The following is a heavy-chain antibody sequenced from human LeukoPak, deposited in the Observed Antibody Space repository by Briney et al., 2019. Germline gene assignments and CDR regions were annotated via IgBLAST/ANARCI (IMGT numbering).Heavy chain of an antibody. CDR2: ISWNSGSI. J-gene: IGHJ6*03. CDR1: GFTFDDYA. V-gene: IGHV3-9*01. CDR3: AKDTAMAYYYYMDV. D-gene: IGHD5-18*01. Sequence: PGGSLRLSCAASGFTFDDYAMHWVRHAPGKGLEWVSGISWNSGSIGYADSVKGRFTISRDNAKNSLYLQMNSLRAEDTALYYCAKDTAMAYYYYMDVWGKGTTVTISS.